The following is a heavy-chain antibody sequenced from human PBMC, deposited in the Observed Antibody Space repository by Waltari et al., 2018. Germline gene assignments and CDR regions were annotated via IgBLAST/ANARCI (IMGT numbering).Heavy chain of an antibody. CDR3: ARGSGPRTVVALTFDS. CDR2: ISPYHGLA. D-gene: IGHD6-19*01. Sequence: QVQLVQSAPEVTKPRASVKVSCNASHYTFTNFGINWVRQAPGQGLEWVGWISPYHGLADSHPRLQGRVTLTTDTSTNTAYLEVKSLRSDDAAVYYCARGSGPRTVVALTFDSWGQGTLVTVSS. V-gene: IGHV1-18*01. CDR1: HYTFTNFG. J-gene: IGHJ4*02.